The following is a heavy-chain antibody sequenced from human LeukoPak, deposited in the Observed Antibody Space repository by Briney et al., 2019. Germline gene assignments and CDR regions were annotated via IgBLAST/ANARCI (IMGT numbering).Heavy chain of an antibody. CDR1: GGSVSSGSYY. Sequence: KPSETLSLTCTVSGGSVSSGSYYWSWIRQPPGKGLEWIGYIYYSGSTNYNPSLKSRVTISVDTSKNQFSLKLSSVTAADMAVYYCARVLSIVATVERWFDPWGQGTLVTVSS. D-gene: IGHD5-12*01. V-gene: IGHV4-61*01. CDR2: IYYSGST. CDR3: ARVLSIVATVERWFDP. J-gene: IGHJ5*02.